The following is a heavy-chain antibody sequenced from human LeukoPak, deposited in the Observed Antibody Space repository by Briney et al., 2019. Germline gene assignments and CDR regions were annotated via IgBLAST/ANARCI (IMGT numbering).Heavy chain of an antibody. CDR3: ARSQQLVRFDP. Sequence: SETLSLTCTVSGGSISSYYWSWIRQPPGRGLEWIGYIYTSWSTNYNPSLKSRVTISVGTSKNQFSLKLSSVTAADTAVYYCARSQQLVRFDPWGQGTLVTVSA. D-gene: IGHD6-13*01. CDR1: GGSISSYY. CDR2: IYTSWST. J-gene: IGHJ5*02. V-gene: IGHV4-4*09.